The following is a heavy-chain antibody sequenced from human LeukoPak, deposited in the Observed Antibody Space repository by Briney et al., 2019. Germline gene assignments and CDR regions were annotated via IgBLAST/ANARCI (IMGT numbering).Heavy chain of an antibody. CDR3: AGEVGAKPIWIDP. V-gene: IGHV4-34*01. Sequence: ETHSLTCAVYGGSFSGYYWSWIRQPPGKGLEWIGEINHSGSTNYNPSLKSRVTISVDTSKNQFSLKLSSVTAADTAVYYCAGEVGAKPIWIDPLSRGTL. CDR1: GGSFSGYY. CDR2: INHSGST. D-gene: IGHD1-26*01. J-gene: IGHJ5*02.